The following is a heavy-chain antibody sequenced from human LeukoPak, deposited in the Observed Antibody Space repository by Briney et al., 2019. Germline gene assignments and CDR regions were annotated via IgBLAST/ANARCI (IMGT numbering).Heavy chain of an antibody. CDR2: IYYSGST. CDR3: ARHVGAIPRNWFDP. Sequence: SETLSLTCSVSGGSITTFYWSWIRQPPGKGLEWIGYIYYSGSTNYNPSLKSRVTISVDTSKNQFSLKLSSVTAADTAVYYCARHVGAIPRNWFDPWGQGTLVTVSS. D-gene: IGHD1-26*01. J-gene: IGHJ5*02. CDR1: GGSITTFY. V-gene: IGHV4-59*01.